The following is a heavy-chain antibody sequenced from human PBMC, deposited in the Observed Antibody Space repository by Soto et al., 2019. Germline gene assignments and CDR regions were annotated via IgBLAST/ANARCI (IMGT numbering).Heavy chain of an antibody. CDR3: AVSKIAARFEY. CDR2: INSGSSTI. V-gene: IGHV3-48*03. Sequence: EVQLVESGGALVQPGGSLRLSCAASGFTFSSYEMNWVRQAPGKGLEWVSYINSGSSTIYYAASVKGRFTVSRDTAEESLSLQMNSLRAEDTAVYYCAVSKIAARFEYWGQGILVTVSS. J-gene: IGHJ4*02. D-gene: IGHD6-6*01. CDR1: GFTFSSYE.